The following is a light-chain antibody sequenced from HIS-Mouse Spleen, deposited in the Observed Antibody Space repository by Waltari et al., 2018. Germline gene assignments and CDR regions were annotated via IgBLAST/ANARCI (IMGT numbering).Light chain of an antibody. Sequence: QSALTQPASVSGSPGPSIPISCTGTSSDVGSYNLVSWSQPHPGKAPKLMIYEGSKRPSGVSNRFSGSKSGNTASLTISGLQAEDEADYYCCSYAGSSTWVFGGGTKLTVL. CDR3: CSYAGSSTWV. CDR2: EGS. CDR1: SSDVGSYNL. V-gene: IGLV2-23*01. J-gene: IGLJ3*02.